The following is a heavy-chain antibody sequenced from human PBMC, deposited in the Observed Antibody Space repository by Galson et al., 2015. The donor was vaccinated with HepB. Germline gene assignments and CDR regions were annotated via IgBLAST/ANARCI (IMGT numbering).Heavy chain of an antibody. Sequence: SLRLSCAASGFTFDDYAMHWVRQAPGKGLEWVSGISWNSGSIGYADSVKGRFTISRDNAKNSLYLQMNSLRAEDTALYYCAKAYCSGGSCPPAYWGQGTLVTVSS. CDR1: GFTFDDYA. J-gene: IGHJ4*02. D-gene: IGHD2-15*01. CDR2: ISWNSGSI. CDR3: AKAYCSGGSCPPAY. V-gene: IGHV3-9*01.